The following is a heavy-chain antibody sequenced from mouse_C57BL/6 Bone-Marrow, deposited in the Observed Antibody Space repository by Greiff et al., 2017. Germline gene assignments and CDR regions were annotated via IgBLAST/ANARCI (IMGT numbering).Heavy chain of an antibody. Sequence: QVQLQQSGAELARPGASVKLSCKASGYTFTSYGISWVKQRTGQGLEWIGEIYPRSGITYYNEKFKGKATLTAAKSSSTAYMELRSLTSEDSAVYFCARFYGNYAWFAYWGQGTLVTVSA. CDR1: GYTFTSYG. CDR3: ARFYGNYAWFAY. V-gene: IGHV1-81*01. J-gene: IGHJ3*01. D-gene: IGHD2-1*01. CDR2: IYPRSGIT.